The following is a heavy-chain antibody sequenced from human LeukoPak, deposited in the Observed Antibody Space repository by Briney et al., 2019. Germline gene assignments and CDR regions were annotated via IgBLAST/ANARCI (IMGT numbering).Heavy chain of an antibody. CDR3: ARSATIAARPYYYYYMDV. J-gene: IGHJ6*03. CDR2: IYHSGST. CDR1: GGSIRSYY. D-gene: IGHD6-25*01. V-gene: IGHV4-59*01. Sequence: SETLSLTCTVSGGSIRSYYWSWIRQPPGKGLEWIGYIYHSGSTNYNPSLKSRVTILVDTSKNQFSLKLNSVTAADTAMYYCARSATIAARPYYYYYMDVWGKGTTVTVSS.